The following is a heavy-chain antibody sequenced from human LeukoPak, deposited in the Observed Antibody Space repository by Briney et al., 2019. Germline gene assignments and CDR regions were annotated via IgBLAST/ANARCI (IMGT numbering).Heavy chain of an antibody. Sequence: PGRSLRLSCAASGFTFSSYGMHWVRQAPGKGLEWVAVIWYDGSNKYYADSVKGRFTISRDNSKNTLYLQMNSLRAEDTAVYYCARKVAATTDFDFWGQGTLVTVSS. CDR3: ARKVAATTDFDF. CDR2: IWYDGSNK. J-gene: IGHJ4*02. D-gene: IGHD6-19*01. CDR1: GFTFSSYG. V-gene: IGHV3-33*01.